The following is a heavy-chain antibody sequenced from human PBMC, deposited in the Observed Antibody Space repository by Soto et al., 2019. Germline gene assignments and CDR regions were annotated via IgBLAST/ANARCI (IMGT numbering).Heavy chain of an antibody. D-gene: IGHD3-9*01. J-gene: IGHJ6*03. CDR2: ISSSSSTI. CDR1: GFTFSSYS. Sequence: GGSLRLSCAASGFTFSSYSMNWVRRAPGKGLEWVSYISSSSSTIYYADSVKGRFTISRDNAKNSLYLQMNSLRAEDTAVYYCARDTPVLRYFDWLPRYMDVWGKGTTVTVSS. V-gene: IGHV3-48*01. CDR3: ARDTPVLRYFDWLPRYMDV.